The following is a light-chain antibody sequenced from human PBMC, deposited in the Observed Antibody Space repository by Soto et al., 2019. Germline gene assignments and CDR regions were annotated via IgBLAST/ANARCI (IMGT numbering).Light chain of an antibody. Sequence: QSVLTQPASVSGSPGQSITISCTGTSSDVGGYNYVSWYQQHPGKAPKLMIYEVSNRPSGVSNRFSGSKSGNTASLTISGLQAXDEADYYCSSYTSSSTRVFGGGTKLTVL. CDR3: SSYTSSSTRV. V-gene: IGLV2-14*01. CDR1: SSDVGGYNY. CDR2: EVS. J-gene: IGLJ3*02.